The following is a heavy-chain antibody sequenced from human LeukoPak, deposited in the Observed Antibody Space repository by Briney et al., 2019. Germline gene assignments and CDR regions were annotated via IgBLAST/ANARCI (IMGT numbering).Heavy chain of an antibody. Sequence: GESLKISCKGSGYSFTSYWIGWVRQMPGKGLEWMGIISPDGSDTRYSPSFQGQVTISVDKSISTAYLQWSSLKASDTAMYYCARRRTGGWYGIDYWGQGTLVTVAS. J-gene: IGHJ4*02. D-gene: IGHD6-19*01. CDR1: GYSFTSYW. CDR2: ISPDGSDT. V-gene: IGHV5-51*01. CDR3: ARRRTGGWYGIDY.